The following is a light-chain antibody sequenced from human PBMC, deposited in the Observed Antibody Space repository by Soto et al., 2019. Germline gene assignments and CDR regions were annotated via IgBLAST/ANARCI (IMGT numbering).Light chain of an antibody. CDR1: SSDVGGYNY. Sequence: QSALTQPRSVSGSPGQSVTISCTGTSSDVGGYNYVSWYQQHPGKAPELMIYDVTKRPSGVPDRISGSRSGSSASLAISGLQPEDEGFYYCAAWDDSLNAWVFGGGTKLTVL. J-gene: IGLJ3*02. V-gene: IGLV2-11*01. CDR2: DVT. CDR3: AAWDDSLNAWV.